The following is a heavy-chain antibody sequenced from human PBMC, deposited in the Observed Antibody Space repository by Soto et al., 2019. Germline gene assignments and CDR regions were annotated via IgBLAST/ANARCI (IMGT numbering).Heavy chain of an antibody. CDR2: IYHSGST. CDR3: AGGIAARPLGY. D-gene: IGHD6-6*01. J-gene: IGHJ4*02. CDR1: GGSISSGGYS. V-gene: IGHV4-30-2*01. Sequence: QLQLQESGSGLVKPSQTLSLTCAVSGGSISSGGYSWSWIRQPPGKGLEWIGYIYHSGSTYYNPSLTGRVTISVSRAKTQFSRRLSSVTAADTAVYYCAGGIAARPLGYWGQGTLVTVSS.